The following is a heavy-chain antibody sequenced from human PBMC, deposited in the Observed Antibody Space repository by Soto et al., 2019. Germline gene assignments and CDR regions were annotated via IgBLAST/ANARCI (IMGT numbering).Heavy chain of an antibody. J-gene: IGHJ6*02. CDR1: GGSISSGDYY. CDR2: IYYSGST. Sequence: SETLSLTCTVSGGSISSGDYYWSWIRQPPGKGLEWIGYIYYSGSTSYNASLKSRTSISADPSNNQFSLKLHSLTAADTAVYFCGTMPIVVDPAPMDVRGPGTSVIVSS. V-gene: IGHV4-30-4*01. D-gene: IGHD2-21*01. CDR3: GTMPIVVDPAPMDV.